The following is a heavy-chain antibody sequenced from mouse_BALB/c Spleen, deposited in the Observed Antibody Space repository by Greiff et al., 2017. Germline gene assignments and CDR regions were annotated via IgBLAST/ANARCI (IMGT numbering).Heavy chain of an antibody. V-gene: IGHV5-9-3*01. J-gene: IGHJ1*01. CDR1: GFTFSSYA. CDR3: ARPPITTVVATDWYFEV. CDR2: ISSGGSYT. Sequence: EVQLVESGGGLVKPGGSLKLSCVASGFTFSSYAMSWVRQTPEKRLEWVATISSGGSYTYYPDSVEGRFSISRDDAKNTLYLQMSSLRSEDTAMYYCARPPITTVVATDWYFEVWGAGTAVTVSS. D-gene: IGHD1-1*01.